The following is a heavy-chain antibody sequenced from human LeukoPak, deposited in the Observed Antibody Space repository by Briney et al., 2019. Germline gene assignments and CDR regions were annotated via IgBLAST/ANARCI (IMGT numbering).Heavy chain of an antibody. CDR3: AKVFVDAYPIYFDY. J-gene: IGHJ4*02. CDR1: GGSISSYY. D-gene: IGHD2-21*01. V-gene: IGHV4-59*12. CDR2: IYYSGST. Sequence: PSETLSLTCTVSGGSISSYYWSWIRQPPGKGLEWIGYIYYSGSTNYNPSLKSRVTISIDTSKNQFSLRLSSVTAADTAVYYCAKVFVDAYPIYFDYWGQGTLVTVSS.